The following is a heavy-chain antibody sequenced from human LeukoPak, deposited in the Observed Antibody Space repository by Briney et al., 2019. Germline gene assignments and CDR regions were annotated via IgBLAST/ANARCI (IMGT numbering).Heavy chain of an antibody. J-gene: IGHJ4*02. CDR1: GFTFNSYG. D-gene: IGHD6-6*01. V-gene: IGHV3-30*05. CDR3: ARDSDREYSSSSTHFDY. CDR2: ISYDGSNK. Sequence: GGSLRLSCAASGFTFNSYGMNWVRQAPGKGLEWVAVISYDGSNKYYADSVKGRFTISRDNSKNTLYLQMNSLRAEDTAVYYCARDSDREYSSSSTHFDYWGQGTLVTVSS.